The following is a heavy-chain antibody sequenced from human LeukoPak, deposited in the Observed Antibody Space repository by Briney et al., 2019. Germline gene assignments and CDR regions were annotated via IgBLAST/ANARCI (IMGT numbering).Heavy chain of an antibody. CDR2: IIPIFGTA. CDR3: ARARSPSSGYLLRDHNWFDP. CDR1: GGTFSSYA. D-gene: IGHD3-22*01. V-gene: IGHV1-69*05. Sequence: SVKVSCKASGGTFSSYAISWVRQAPGQGLEWMGGIIPIFGTANYAQKFQGRVTITTDESTSTAYMGLSSLRSEDTAVYYCARARSPSSGYLLRDHNWFDPWGQGTLVTVSS. J-gene: IGHJ5*02.